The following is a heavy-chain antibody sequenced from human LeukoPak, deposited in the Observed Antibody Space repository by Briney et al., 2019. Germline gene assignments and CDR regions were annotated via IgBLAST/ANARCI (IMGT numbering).Heavy chain of an antibody. J-gene: IGHJ4*02. CDR3: ARASSSSDDY. CDR1: GFTFSSYA. Sequence: GGSLRLSCAASGFTFSSYAMSWVRQAPGKGLEWVSAISGSGGCTYYADSVKGRFTISRDNSKNTLYLQMNSLRAEDTAVYYCARASSSSDDYWGQGTLVTVSS. CDR2: ISGSGGCT. D-gene: IGHD6-6*01. V-gene: IGHV3-23*01.